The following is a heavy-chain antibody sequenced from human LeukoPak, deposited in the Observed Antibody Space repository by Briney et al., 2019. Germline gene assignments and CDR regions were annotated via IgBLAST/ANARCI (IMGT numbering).Heavy chain of an antibody. Sequence: GGSLRLSCAASGFTFSSYAMHWVRQAPGKGLEYVSAISSNGGSTYYANSVKGRFTISRDNSKNTLYLQMGSLRAEDMAVYYCARAWDQWGQGTLVTVSS. CDR1: GFTFSSYA. V-gene: IGHV3-64*01. CDR2: ISSNGGST. CDR3: ARAWDQ. J-gene: IGHJ4*02. D-gene: IGHD1-26*01.